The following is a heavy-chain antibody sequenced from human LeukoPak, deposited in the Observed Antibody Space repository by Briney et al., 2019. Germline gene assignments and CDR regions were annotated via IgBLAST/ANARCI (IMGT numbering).Heavy chain of an antibody. V-gene: IGHV1-18*01. Sequence: ASVKVSCKASGYTFTSYGISWVRQAPGQGLEWMGWINAYNGNTNYAQKLQGRVTMTTDTSTSTAYMELRSLRSDDTAVYYCARDQRGSYYSDAFDIWGQGTMVTVSS. J-gene: IGHJ3*02. CDR2: INAYNGNT. CDR3: ARDQRGSYYSDAFDI. D-gene: IGHD1-26*01. CDR1: GYTFTSYG.